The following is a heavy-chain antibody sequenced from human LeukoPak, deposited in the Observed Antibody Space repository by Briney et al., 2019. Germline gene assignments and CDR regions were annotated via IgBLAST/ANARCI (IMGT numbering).Heavy chain of an antibody. CDR1: GYTFTGYY. V-gene: IGHV1-2*02. CDR2: INPNSGGT. J-gene: IGHJ6*02. CDR3: ARDLLRGGLLEVPPPSWYYYYYGMDV. Sequence: ASVKVSCKASGYTFTGYYMHWVRQAPGQGVEWMGWINPNSGGTNYAQKFQGRVTMTRDTSISTAYMELSRLRSDDTAVYCCARDLLRGGLLEVPPPSWYYYYYGMDVWGQGTTVTVSS. D-gene: IGHD3-3*01.